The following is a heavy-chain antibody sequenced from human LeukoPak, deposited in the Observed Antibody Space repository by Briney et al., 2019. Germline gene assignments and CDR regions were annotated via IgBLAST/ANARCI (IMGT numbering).Heavy chain of an antibody. CDR3: AREAY. CDR2: IKQDGSEK. J-gene: IGHJ4*02. Sequence: GGSLGLSCAASGFTFSRYWMSWVRQAPGKGLEWVASIKQDGSEKYFVESVKGRFTISRDNAKNSLYLQMNSLRAEDTAVYYCAREAYWGQGTLVTVSS. V-gene: IGHV3-7*01. CDR1: GFTFSRYW.